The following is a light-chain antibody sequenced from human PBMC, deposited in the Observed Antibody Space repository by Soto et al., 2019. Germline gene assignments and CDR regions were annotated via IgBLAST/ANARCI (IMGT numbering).Light chain of an antibody. Sequence: EVVLTQSPGTLSVSPGGRATLSCRASESVRTSLAWYQQKPGRSPSLLIYGASTRATGLPARFSGSGSGTEFTLTISSLQSEDFAVYYCQQYADWPRTFGQGTKVDIK. CDR1: ESVRTS. CDR3: QQYADWPRT. CDR2: GAS. V-gene: IGKV3-15*01. J-gene: IGKJ1*01.